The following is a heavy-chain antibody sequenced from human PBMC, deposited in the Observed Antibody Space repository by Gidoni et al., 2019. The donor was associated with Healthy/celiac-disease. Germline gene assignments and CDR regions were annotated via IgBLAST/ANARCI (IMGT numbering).Heavy chain of an antibody. Sequence: QVQLQESGPGLVKPSEPLSLTCTVSGGSISSYYWSWIRQPPGKGLEWIGYIYYSGSTNYNPSLKSRVTISVDTSKNQFSLKLSSVTAADTAVYYCARGRGSSGWYGYFQHWGQGTLVTVSS. CDR3: ARGRGSSGWYGYFQH. CDR2: IYYSGST. V-gene: IGHV4-59*01. CDR1: GGSISSYY. J-gene: IGHJ1*01. D-gene: IGHD6-19*01.